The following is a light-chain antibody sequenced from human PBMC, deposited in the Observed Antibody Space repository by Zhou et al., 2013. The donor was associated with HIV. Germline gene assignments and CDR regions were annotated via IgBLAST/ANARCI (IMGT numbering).Light chain of an antibody. CDR1: QSISSW. Sequence: DIQMTQSPSTLSASVGDRVTITCRASQSISSWLAWYQQKPGKAPKLLIYKASSLESGVPSRFSGSGSGTEFTLTISSLQPDDFATYYCQQYNSYWTFGQ. V-gene: IGKV1-5*03. J-gene: IGKJ1*01. CDR2: KAS. CDR3: QQYNSYWT.